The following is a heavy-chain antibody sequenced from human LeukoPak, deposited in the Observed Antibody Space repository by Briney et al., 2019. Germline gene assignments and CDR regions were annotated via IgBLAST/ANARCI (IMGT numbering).Heavy chain of an antibody. CDR1: GFTFSDHY. D-gene: IGHD2-21*02. Sequence: GGSLRLSCAASGFTFSDHYMDWVRQVPGKGLEWVGRIRNKANSYTTEYAASVKGRFTISRDDSKNSLYLQMNSLKTDDTAVYYCAKYCGGDCYALDYWGQGTLVTVSS. CDR3: AKYCGGDCYALDY. V-gene: IGHV3-72*01. CDR2: IRNKANSYTT. J-gene: IGHJ4*02.